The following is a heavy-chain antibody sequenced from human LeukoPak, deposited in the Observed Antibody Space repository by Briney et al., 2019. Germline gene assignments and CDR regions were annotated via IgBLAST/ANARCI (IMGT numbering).Heavy chain of an antibody. J-gene: IGHJ4*02. V-gene: IGHV3-74*03. D-gene: IGHD1-1*01. CDR1: GFAFSDYF. CDR2: IHPHGRYA. CDR3: VRGTNDWKGLDY. Sequence: GGSLRLSCAASGFAFSDYFMHWVRQSPEKGLVWASDIHPHGRYAAYADSVRGRFTISRDDAKNTLYLQMNSLTSEDTAVYYCVRGTNDWKGLDYWGQGTLVTASS.